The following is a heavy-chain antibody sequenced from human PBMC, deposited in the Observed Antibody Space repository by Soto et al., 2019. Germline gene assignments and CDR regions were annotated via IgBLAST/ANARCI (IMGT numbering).Heavy chain of an antibody. J-gene: IGHJ4*02. V-gene: IGHV4-30-2*01. D-gene: IGHD3-22*01. CDR3: ARAVRGSDSSGTFDY. CDR2: IYHSGST. CDR1: GGSISSGGYS. Sequence: PSETLSLTCAVSGGSISSGGYSWSWIRQPPGKGLEWIGYIYHSGSTYYNPSLKSRVTISVDRSKNQFSLKLSSVTAADTAVYYCARAVRGSDSSGTFDYWGQRTLLTVSS.